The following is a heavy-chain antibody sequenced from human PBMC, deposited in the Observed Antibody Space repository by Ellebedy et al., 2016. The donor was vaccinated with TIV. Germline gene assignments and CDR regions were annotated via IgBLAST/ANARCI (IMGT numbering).Heavy chain of an antibody. J-gene: IGHJ4*02. CDR1: GGTSNNYA. D-gene: IGHD2-15*01. Sequence: SVKVSCKASGGTSNNYAINWVRQAPGQGLEWMGGIIPIFSTPNYAQKFQDRATITADESTSKTYMALSSLRSEDTAVYYCARARDYSRGGRYPIYFFDSWGQGTLVTVSS. CDR3: ARARDYSRGGRYPIYFFDS. CDR2: IIPIFSTP. V-gene: IGHV1-69*13.